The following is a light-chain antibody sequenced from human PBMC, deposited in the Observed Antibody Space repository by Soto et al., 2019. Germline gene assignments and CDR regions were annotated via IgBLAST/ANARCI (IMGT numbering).Light chain of an antibody. CDR1: QSLDSNS. V-gene: IGKV3-20*01. CDR2: GAS. CDR3: QQYGSSPFT. Sequence: IVLTQSPDTLSSSPGERVTLSCTASQSLDSNSLAWYQQMPGQAPRLLIFGASSRAIGIPDRFSGSGSGTDFTLTINRLEPEDFAVCYCQQYGSSPFTFGPGTKVDIK. J-gene: IGKJ3*01.